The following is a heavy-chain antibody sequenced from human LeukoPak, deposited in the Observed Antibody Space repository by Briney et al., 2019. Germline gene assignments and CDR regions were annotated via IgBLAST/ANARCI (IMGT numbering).Heavy chain of an antibody. Sequence: SETLSLTCTVSGGSISSSSYYWGWIRQPPGKGLEWIASMYYIGSTYYNPSLKSRVTISQDTSKNQFSLKLDSVTAADTAVYYCVKEGFWGRGTLVTVSS. CDR2: MYYIGST. V-gene: IGHV4-39*07. CDR1: GGSISSSSYY. CDR3: VKEGF. J-gene: IGHJ1*01.